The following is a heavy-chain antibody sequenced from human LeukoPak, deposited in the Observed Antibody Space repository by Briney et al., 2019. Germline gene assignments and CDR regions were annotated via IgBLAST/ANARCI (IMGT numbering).Heavy chain of an antibody. J-gene: IGHJ4*02. CDR1: GGSISDYY. CDR2: IYYSGST. CDR3: ARETRYCSGGSCYEPFDY. D-gene: IGHD2-15*01. V-gene: IGHV4-59*01. Sequence: KPSETLSLTCTVSGGSISDYYWSWIRQPPGKGLEWIGYIYYSGSTNYNPSLKSRVAISVDTSKNQFSLKVSSVTAADTAVYYCARETRYCSGGSCYEPFDYWGQGTLVTVSS.